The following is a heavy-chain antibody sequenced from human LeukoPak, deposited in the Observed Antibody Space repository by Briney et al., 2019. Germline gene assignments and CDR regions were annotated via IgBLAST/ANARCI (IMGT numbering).Heavy chain of an antibody. D-gene: IGHD6-19*01. CDR1: GFTFSSCA. J-gene: IGHJ4*02. CDR2: ISGSGDST. CDR3: AKQSYSSCYTALNF. Sequence: GGSLRLSCAASGFTFSSCAMSWVSQAPGKGLEWVSVISGSGDSTYYADSVKGRFTISRDNSKNTLYLQMNSLRAEDTAVYYCAKQSYSSCYTALNFWGQGTLLTVSS. V-gene: IGHV3-23*01.